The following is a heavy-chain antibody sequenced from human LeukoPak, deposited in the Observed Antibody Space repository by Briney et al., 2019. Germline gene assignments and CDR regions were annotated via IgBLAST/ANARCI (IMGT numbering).Heavy chain of an antibody. V-gene: IGHV3-30*02. CDR3: AKDRSRVYYDFGKDY. D-gene: IGHD3-3*01. CDR2: IRYDGSNK. Sequence: GGSLRLSCAASGFTFSSYGMHWVRQAPGKGLEWVAFIRYDGSNKYYADSVKGRFTISRDNSKNTLYLQMNSLRAEDTAVYYCAKDRSRVYYDFGKDYWGQGTLVTVSS. CDR1: GFTFSSYG. J-gene: IGHJ4*02.